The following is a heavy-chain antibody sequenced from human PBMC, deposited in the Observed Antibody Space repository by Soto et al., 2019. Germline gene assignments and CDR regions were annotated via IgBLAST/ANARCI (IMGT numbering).Heavy chain of an antibody. D-gene: IGHD2-2*02. J-gene: IGHJ3*02. CDR1: RSSITSGGYS. CDR3: ARAPAIHDAFDI. CDR2: IYHSGST. V-gene: IGHV4-30-2*01. Sequence: SDTLSLTCAVARSSITSGGYSWSWSRQPPGKGLEWIGYIYHSGSTYYNPSLKSRVTISVDRSKNQFSLKLSSVTAADTAVYYCARAPAIHDAFDIWGQGT.